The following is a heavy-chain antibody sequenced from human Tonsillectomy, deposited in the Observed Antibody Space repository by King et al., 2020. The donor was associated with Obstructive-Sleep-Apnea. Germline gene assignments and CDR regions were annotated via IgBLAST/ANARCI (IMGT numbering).Heavy chain of an antibody. J-gene: IGHJ5*01. CDR1: AYTFTSYY. Sequence: VQLVESGAAVKKPGASVNVSCKASAYTFTSYYVHWVRQAPGQGLEWMGMINPSGGGTSYAQKFQDRVTMTSDTSTSTFYMELSRLRSEDTAVYYCARDHIAARRGLGDSWGQGTLVTVSS. D-gene: IGHD6-6*01. CDR2: INPSGGGT. V-gene: IGHV1-46*01. CDR3: ARDHIAARRGLGDS.